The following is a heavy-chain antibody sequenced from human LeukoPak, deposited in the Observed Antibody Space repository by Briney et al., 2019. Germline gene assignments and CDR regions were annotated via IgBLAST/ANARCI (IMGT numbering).Heavy chain of an antibody. V-gene: IGHV4-34*01. CDR3: ARRRRIVGATPGAFDI. Sequence: PSETLSLTCAVYGGSFSGYYWSWIRQPPGKGLEWIGEINHSGSTNYDPSLKSRVTISVDTSKNPFSRKLSSVTAADTAVYYCARRRRIVGATPGAFDIWGEGTMVTVSS. CDR2: INHSGST. J-gene: IGHJ3*02. CDR1: GGSFSGYY. D-gene: IGHD1-26*01.